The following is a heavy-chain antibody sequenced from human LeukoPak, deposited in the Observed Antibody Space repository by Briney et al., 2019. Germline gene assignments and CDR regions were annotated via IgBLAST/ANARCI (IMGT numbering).Heavy chain of an antibody. CDR2: ISSSSSTI. CDR3: ARGEYYYDSSGYYYPLDY. V-gene: IGHV3-48*04. D-gene: IGHD3-22*01. Sequence: PGGSLRLSCAASGFTFSSYSMNWVRQAPGKGLEWVSYISSSSSTIYYADSVKGRFTISRDNAKNSLCLQMNSLRAEDTAVYYCARGEYYYDSSGYYYPLDYWGQGTLVTVSS. J-gene: IGHJ4*02. CDR1: GFTFSSYS.